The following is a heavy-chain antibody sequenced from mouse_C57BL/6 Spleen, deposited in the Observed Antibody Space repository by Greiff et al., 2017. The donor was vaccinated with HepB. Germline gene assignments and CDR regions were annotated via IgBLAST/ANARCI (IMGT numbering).Heavy chain of an antibody. V-gene: IGHV1-69*01. Sequence: QVQLQQPGAELVMPGASVKLSCKASGYTFTSYWMHWVKQRPGQGLEWIGEIDPSDSYTNYNQKFKGKSTLTVDKSSSTAYMQLSSLTSEDSAVYYGARRDWEAMDYWGQGTSVTVSS. J-gene: IGHJ4*01. CDR2: IDPSDSYT. D-gene: IGHD4-1*01. CDR1: GYTFTSYW. CDR3: ARRDWEAMDY.